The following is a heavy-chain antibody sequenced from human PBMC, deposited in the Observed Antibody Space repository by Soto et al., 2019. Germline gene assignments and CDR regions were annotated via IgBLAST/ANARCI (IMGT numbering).Heavy chain of an antibody. J-gene: IGHJ4*02. CDR2: ISYDGNHK. Sequence: QVQLVESGGGVVQPGRSLRLSCAASGFTFKTYGMHWVRQAPGKWLEWVSVISYDGNHKYYADSVKGRFTISRDISKDTLFPQMDSLSSEDTAVYYCARWGTTMDLDYWGQGTLVTVSS. V-gene: IGHV3-30*03. CDR3: ARWGTTMDLDY. CDR1: GFTFKTYG. D-gene: IGHD3-10*01.